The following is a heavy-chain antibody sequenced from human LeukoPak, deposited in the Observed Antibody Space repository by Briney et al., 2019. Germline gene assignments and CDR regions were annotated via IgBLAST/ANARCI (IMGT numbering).Heavy chain of an antibody. CDR1: GFTFSSYG. J-gene: IGHJ4*02. V-gene: IGHV3-30*02. Sequence: PGGSLRLSCAASGFTFSSYGMHWVRQAPGKGLEWVAFIRYDGSNKYYADSVKGQFTISRDNSKKTLYLQMNSLRAEDTAVYYCAKGPWIGELSVPTSYWGQGTLVTVSS. D-gene: IGHD3-10*01. CDR3: AKGPWIGELSVPTSY. CDR2: IRYDGSNK.